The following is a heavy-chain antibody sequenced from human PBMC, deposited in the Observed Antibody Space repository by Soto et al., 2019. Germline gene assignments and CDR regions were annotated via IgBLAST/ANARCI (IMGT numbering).Heavy chain of an antibody. CDR3: ARDDATYCGGDCYRYFFYGLDV. CDR1: GGTFSNHA. J-gene: IGHJ6*02. Sequence: GASVKVSCKASGGTFSNHAISWVRQAPGQGLEWLGGIIPMFGTADYAQKFQGRVTITADESTTTAHMELSSLRSEDSAVYYCARDDATYCGGDCYRYFFYGLDVWGQGTTVTVSS. V-gene: IGHV1-69*13. CDR2: IIPMFGTA. D-gene: IGHD2-21*02.